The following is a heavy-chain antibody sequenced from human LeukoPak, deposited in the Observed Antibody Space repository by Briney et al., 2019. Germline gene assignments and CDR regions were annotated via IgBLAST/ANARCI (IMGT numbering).Heavy chain of an antibody. CDR2: IRSKANSYAT. CDR1: GFTFSGSA. J-gene: IGHJ4*02. D-gene: IGHD3-22*01. V-gene: IGHV3-73*01. Sequence: GGSLRPSCAASGFTFSGSAMHWVRQASGKGLEWVGRIRSKANSYATAYAASVKGRFTISRDDSKNTAYLQMNSLKTEDTAVYYCTTGITMIVVVINDYWGQGTLVTVSS. CDR3: TTGITMIVVVINDY.